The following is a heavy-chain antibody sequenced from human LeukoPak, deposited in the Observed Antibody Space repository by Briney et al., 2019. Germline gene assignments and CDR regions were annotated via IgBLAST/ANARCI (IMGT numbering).Heavy chain of an antibody. CDR2: FDPEDGET. CDR3: ARLDSSGWYVDWFDP. CDR1: GYTLTELS. J-gene: IGHJ5*02. V-gene: IGHV1-24*01. D-gene: IGHD6-19*01. Sequence: ASVKVSCKVSGYTLTELSTHWVRQAPGKGLEWMGGFDPEDGETIYAQKFQGRATMTEDTSTDTAYMELSSLRSEDTAVYYCARLDSSGWYVDWFDPWGQGTLVTVSS.